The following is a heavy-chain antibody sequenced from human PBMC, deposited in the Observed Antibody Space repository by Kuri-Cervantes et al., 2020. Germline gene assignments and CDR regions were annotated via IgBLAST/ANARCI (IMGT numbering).Heavy chain of an antibody. CDR3: ASFAGYSYVRFDY. V-gene: IGHV1-69*13. Sequence: SVKVSCKASGGTFSSYAISWVRQAPGQGLEWMGGIVPIFGTANYAQKFQGRVTITADESTSTAYMELSSLRSEDTAVYYCASFAGYSYVRFDYWGQGTLVTVSS. CDR2: IVPIFGTA. D-gene: IGHD5-18*01. J-gene: IGHJ4*02. CDR1: GGTFSSYA.